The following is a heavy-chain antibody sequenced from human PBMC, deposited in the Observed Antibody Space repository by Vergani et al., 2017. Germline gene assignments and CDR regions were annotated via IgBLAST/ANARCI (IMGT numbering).Heavy chain of an antibody. V-gene: IGHV1-69*02. CDR1: VGTFSSYT. D-gene: IGHD6-13*01. CDR2: IIPIIGIA. CDR3: ATTWYRLSEFDP. J-gene: IGHJ5*02. Sequence: QVQLVQSGAEVKKPGSSVKVSCKASVGTFSSYTINWVRQAPGQGLVWMGRIIPIIGIANYAQKFQGRVTITADKSTSTAYMELNSLRSEDTAVYYCATTWYRLSEFDPWGQGTLVTVSS.